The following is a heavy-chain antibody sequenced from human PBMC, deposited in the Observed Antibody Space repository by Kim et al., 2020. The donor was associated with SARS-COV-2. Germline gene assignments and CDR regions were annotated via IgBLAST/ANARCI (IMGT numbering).Heavy chain of an antibody. D-gene: IGHD3-10*01. J-gene: IGHJ4*02. CDR3: ARDLPLAMVRGAVDY. V-gene: IGHV3-7*01. Sequence: DAVKGRLTTSRDHARNSLYLQMNSLRAEDTAVYYCARDLPLAMVRGAVDYWGQGTLVTVSS.